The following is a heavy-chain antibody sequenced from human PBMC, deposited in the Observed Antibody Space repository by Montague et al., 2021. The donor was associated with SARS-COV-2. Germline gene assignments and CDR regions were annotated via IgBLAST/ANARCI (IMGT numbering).Heavy chain of an antibody. CDR3: ARLNWFGDNGFDV. J-gene: IGHJ3*01. Sequence: VKPTQTLTLTCTFSGFSLRPTGFSVNWFRQPPGKARECLEPIDWENDRYFHTSLRTRLTTPKDTSKNQVVLTVTDMAPVDTATYYCARLNWFGDNGFDVWGQGTVVTVSS. D-gene: IGHD3-10*01. CDR2: IDWENDR. CDR1: GFSLRPTGFS. V-gene: IGHV2-70*01.